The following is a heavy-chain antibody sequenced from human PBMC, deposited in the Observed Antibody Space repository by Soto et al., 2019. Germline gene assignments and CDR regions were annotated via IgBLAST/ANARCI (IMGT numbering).Heavy chain of an antibody. Sequence: SETLSLTCTVSGGSISSYYWSWIRQPPGKGLEWIGYIYYSGSTNYNPSLKSRVTISVDTSKNQFSLKLSSVTAADTAVYYCARYIAVAGTVDAFDIWGQGTMVTVSS. J-gene: IGHJ3*02. V-gene: IGHV4-59*08. D-gene: IGHD6-19*01. CDR1: GGSISSYY. CDR3: ARYIAVAGTVDAFDI. CDR2: IYYSGST.